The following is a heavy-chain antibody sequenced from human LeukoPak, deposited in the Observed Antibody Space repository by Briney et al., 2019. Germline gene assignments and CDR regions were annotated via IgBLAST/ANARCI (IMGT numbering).Heavy chain of an antibody. Sequence: GASVKVSCKASGYTFTSYDINWVRQATGQGLEWMGWMNPNSGNTGYAQKFQGRVTMTRNTSISTAYMEPSSLRSEDTAVYYCAREVDILTVTYAFDIWGQGTMVTVSS. CDR3: AREVDILTVTYAFDI. CDR1: GYTFTSYD. J-gene: IGHJ3*02. CDR2: MNPNSGNT. D-gene: IGHD3-9*01. V-gene: IGHV1-8*01.